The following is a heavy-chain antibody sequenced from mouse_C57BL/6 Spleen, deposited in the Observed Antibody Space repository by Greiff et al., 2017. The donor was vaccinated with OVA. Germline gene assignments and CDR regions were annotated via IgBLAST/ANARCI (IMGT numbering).Heavy chain of an antibody. J-gene: IGHJ4*01. D-gene: IGHD2-4*01. CDR2: ISDGGSYT. Sequence: DVHLVESGGGLVKPGGSLKLSCAASGFTFSSYAMSWVRQTPEKRLEWVATISDGGSYTYYPDNVKGRFTISRDNAKNNLYLQMSHLKSEDTAMYYCARHTMRNYDPMDYWGQGTSVTVSS. CDR3: ARHTMRNYDPMDY. CDR1: GFTFSSYA. V-gene: IGHV5-4*01.